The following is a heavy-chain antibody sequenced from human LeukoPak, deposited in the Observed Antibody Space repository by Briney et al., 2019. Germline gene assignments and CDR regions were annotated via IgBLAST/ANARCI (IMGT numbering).Heavy chain of an antibody. CDR3: ARGGEKSGFDY. J-gene: IGHJ4*02. CDR2: ISTSGSYI. V-gene: IGHV3-21*01. CDR1: GFSFSSYS. D-gene: IGHD3-16*01. Sequence: GGSLRLSCAASGFSFSSYSMNWVRQAPGKGLEWVSFISTSGSYIYYADSVKGRFTISRDNSKNTLFLQMNSLRAEDTAVYYCARGGEKSGFDYWGQGTLVTVSS.